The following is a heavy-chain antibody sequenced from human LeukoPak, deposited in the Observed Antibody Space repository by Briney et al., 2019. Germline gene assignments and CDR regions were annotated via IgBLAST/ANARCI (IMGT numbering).Heavy chain of an antibody. CDR1: GFTFNTYT. J-gene: IGHJ4*02. V-gene: IGHV3-48*04. CDR2: ISGSSGII. CDR3: ARGIAVAGTSSY. D-gene: IGHD6-19*01. Sequence: PGGSLRLSCAASGFTFNTYTMNWVRQAPGKGLEWVSYISGSSGIIDYADSVRGRFTISRDNAKNSLYLQMNSLRAEDTAVYYCARGIAVAGTSSYWGQGTLVTVSS.